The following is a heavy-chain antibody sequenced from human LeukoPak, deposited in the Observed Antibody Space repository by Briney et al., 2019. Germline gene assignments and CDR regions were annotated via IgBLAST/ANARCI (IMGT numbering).Heavy chain of an antibody. CDR2: IRYDGSNK. D-gene: IGHD3-10*01. V-gene: IGHV3-30*02. Sequence: GGSLRLSCAASGFTSSSYGMHWVRQAPGKGLEWVAFIRYDGSNKYYADSVKGRFTISRDNSKNTLYLQMNSLRAEDTAVYYCAYYYGSGSYLEYYFDYWGQGTLVTVSS. J-gene: IGHJ4*02. CDR3: AYYYGSGSYLEYYFDY. CDR1: GFTSSSYG.